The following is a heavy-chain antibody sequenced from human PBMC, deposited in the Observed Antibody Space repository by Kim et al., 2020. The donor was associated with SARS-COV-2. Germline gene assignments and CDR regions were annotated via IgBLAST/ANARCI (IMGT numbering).Heavy chain of an antibody. V-gene: IGHV3-23*03. CDR1: GFTFSSYA. CDR2: INSGGSST. D-gene: IGHD3-10*01. J-gene: IGHJ4*02. CDR3: AKGPYGSGTYYSDY. Sequence: GGSLRLSCAASGFTFSSYAMSWVRQAPGKGLEWVSVINSGGSSTYYADSVKGRFPISRDNSKNTLYLQMNSLRAEDTAVYYCAKGPYGSGTYYSDYWGQG.